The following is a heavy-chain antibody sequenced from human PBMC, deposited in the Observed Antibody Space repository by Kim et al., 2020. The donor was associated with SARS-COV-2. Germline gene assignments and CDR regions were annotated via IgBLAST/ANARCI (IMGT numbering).Heavy chain of an antibody. V-gene: IGHV3-21*01. Sequence: GGSLRLSCAASGFTFSSYSMNWVRQAPGKGLEWVSSISSSSSYIYYADSVKGRFTISRDNAKNSLYLQMNSLRAEDTAVYYCARDGEWVPAANYYYYGMDVWGQGTTVTVSS. D-gene: IGHD2-2*01. J-gene: IGHJ6*02. CDR1: GFTFSSYS. CDR3: ARDGEWVPAANYYYYGMDV. CDR2: ISSSSSYI.